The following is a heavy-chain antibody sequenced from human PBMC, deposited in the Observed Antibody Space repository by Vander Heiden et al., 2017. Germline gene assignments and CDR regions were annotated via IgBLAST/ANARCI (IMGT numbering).Heavy chain of an antibody. CDR3: AKNYDFWSGYSLGYFDY. J-gene: IGHJ4*02. CDR1: GFNFSSYA. D-gene: IGHD3-3*01. V-gene: IGHV3-23*01. CDR2: ISGSGGST. Sequence: EVQLLESGGGLVQPGGSLRLSCAASGFNFSSYAMSWVRQAPGKGLEWVSAISGSGGSTYYADSVKGRFTISRDNSKNTLYLQMNSLRAEDTTVYYCAKNYDFWSGYSLGYFDYWGQGTLVTVSS.